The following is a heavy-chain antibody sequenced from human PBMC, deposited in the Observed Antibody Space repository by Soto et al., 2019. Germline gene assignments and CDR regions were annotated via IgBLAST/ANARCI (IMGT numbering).Heavy chain of an antibody. J-gene: IGHJ4*02. CDR3: ARGPYQPLLSPHLHY. D-gene: IGHD2-2*01. CDR1: GGTFSSYA. CDR2: IIPIFGTA. Sequence: ASVKVSCKASGGTFSSYAISWVRQAPGQGCEWMGGIIPIFGTANYAQKFQGRVTITADESTSTAYMELSSLRSEDTAVYYCARGPYQPLLSPHLHYWGQGTLVTVSS. V-gene: IGHV1-69*13.